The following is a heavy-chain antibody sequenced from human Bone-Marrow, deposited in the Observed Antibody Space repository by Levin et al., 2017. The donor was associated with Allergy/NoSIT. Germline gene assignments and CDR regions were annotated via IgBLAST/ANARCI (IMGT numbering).Heavy chain of an antibody. Sequence: PSETLSLTCTVSGASSSSYYWTWIRQTPAKGLECIGYISGTGSTNYSPSLKSRITMSIDMSKNQFSLEMTSVTAADTAVYFCARVVLSTLVLWGQGILVTVSS. J-gene: IGHJ1*01. CDR3: ARVVLSTLVL. V-gene: IGHV4-59*01. CDR2: ISGTGST. D-gene: IGHD2-8*01. CDR1: GASSSSYY.